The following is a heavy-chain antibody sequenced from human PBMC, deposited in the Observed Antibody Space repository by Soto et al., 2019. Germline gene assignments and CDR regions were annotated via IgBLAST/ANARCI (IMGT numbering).Heavy chain of an antibody. D-gene: IGHD1-26*01. CDR2: ISGSGGST. CDR3: ARGSAFIGLDY. V-gene: IGHV3-23*01. Sequence: GGSLRLSCAASGFTFSSYAMSWVRQAPGKGLEWVSAISGSGGSTYDTDSVKGRFTISRDNTKDSLYLQMNSLRAEDTAIYYCARGSAFIGLDYWGQGTPVTVSS. CDR1: GFTFSSYA. J-gene: IGHJ4*02.